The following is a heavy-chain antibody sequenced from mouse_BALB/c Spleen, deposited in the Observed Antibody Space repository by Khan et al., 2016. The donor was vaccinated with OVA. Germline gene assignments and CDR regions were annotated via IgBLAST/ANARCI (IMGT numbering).Heavy chain of an antibody. Sequence: EVELVESGPELMKPGASVKISCKASGYSFTTYYIHWVIQSHGKSLEWIGFIDPFSGGTTYNQKFKGKATLTADESSSTAYIHLSNLTSEDSAVYYCTRHGYVAWFTYWGQGTLVTVSA. CDR2: IDPFSGGT. V-gene: IGHV1S135*01. D-gene: IGHD2-2*01. CDR1: GYSFTTYY. CDR3: TRHGYVAWFTY. J-gene: IGHJ3*01.